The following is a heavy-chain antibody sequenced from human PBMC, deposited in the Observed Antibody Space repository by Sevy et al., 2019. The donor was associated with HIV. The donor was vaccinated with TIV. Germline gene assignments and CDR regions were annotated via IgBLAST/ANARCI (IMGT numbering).Heavy chain of an antibody. CDR3: ARGIAAAGTSPPSY. CDR2: IYSGGST. Sequence: GGSLRLSCAASGFTVSSNYMSWVRQAPGKGLEWVSVIYSGGSTYYADSVKGRFTISRDNSKNTRYLQMNSLRAEDTAVYYCARGIAAAGTSPPSYWGQGTLVTVSS. V-gene: IGHV3-66*01. J-gene: IGHJ4*02. D-gene: IGHD6-13*01. CDR1: GFTVSSNY.